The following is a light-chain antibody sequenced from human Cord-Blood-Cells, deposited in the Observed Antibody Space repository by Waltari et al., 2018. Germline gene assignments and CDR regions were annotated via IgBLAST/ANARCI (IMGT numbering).Light chain of an antibody. Sequence: SYVLTQPPSVSVAPGKTARITCGGNNIGSKSVHWYQQKPGQAPVLVIYYDSDRPSGIPERFSDSNSGNTATLTISRVEAGDEADYYCQVWDSSSDHRVFGGGTKLTVL. CDR1: NIGSKS. CDR2: YDS. V-gene: IGLV3-21*04. CDR3: QVWDSSSDHRV. J-gene: IGLJ3*02.